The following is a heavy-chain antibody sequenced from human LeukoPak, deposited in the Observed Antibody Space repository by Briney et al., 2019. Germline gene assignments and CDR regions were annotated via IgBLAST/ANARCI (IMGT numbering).Heavy chain of an antibody. Sequence: GGSLRLSCTASGFTFGDYAMSWVRQAPGKGLEWVGFIRSKAYGGTTEYAASVKGRFTISRDDSKSIAYLQMNSLKTEDTAVYYCTRVWNNYYDSSGYFSYDWGQGTLVTVSS. J-gene: IGHJ4*02. D-gene: IGHD3-22*01. CDR3: TRVWNNYYDSSGYFSYD. CDR1: GFTFGDYA. CDR2: IRSKAYGGTT. V-gene: IGHV3-49*04.